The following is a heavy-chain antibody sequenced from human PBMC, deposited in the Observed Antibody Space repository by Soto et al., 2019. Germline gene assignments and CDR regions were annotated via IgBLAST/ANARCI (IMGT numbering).Heavy chain of an antibody. CDR3: ARDRDGEQLDAFDI. CDR1: VFTFSSYS. Sequence: GSLRLSCAASVFTFSSYSMNWVRQAPGKGLEWVSSISSSSSYIYYADSVKGRFTISRDNAKNSLYLQMNSLRAEDTAVYYCARDRDGEQLDAFDIWGQGTMVTVSS. D-gene: IGHD1-1*01. V-gene: IGHV3-21*01. J-gene: IGHJ3*02. CDR2: ISSSSSYI.